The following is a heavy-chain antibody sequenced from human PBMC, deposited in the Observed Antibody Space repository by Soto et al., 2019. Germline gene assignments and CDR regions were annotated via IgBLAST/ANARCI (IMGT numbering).Heavy chain of an antibody. J-gene: IGHJ6*02. CDR1: GFTFSSYG. D-gene: IGHD5-18*01. CDR3: ARGGDTAMVTDYYYYYGMDV. Sequence: GGSLRLSCAASGFTFSSYGMHWVRQAPGKGLEWVAVIRYDGSNKYYADSVKGRFTISRDNSKNTLYLQMNSLRAEDTAVYYCARGGDTAMVTDYYYYYGMDVWGQGTTVTVSS. V-gene: IGHV3-33*01. CDR2: IRYDGSNK.